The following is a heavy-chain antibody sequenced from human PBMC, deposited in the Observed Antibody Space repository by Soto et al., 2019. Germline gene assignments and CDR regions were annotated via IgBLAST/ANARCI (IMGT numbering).Heavy chain of an antibody. CDR2: IYYSGST. V-gene: IGHV4-39*01. D-gene: IGHD4-4*01. CDR3: ASYPSTVTTHPYYFDY. CDR1: GGSITSSSYY. J-gene: IGHJ4*02. Sequence: SETLSLTCTVSGGSITSSSYYWDWIRQPPGKGLEWIGNIYYSGSTYYNPSLKVRVTISVDTSKNQFSLKLSSVTAADTAVYYCASYPSTVTTHPYYFDYWGPGTLVTVSS.